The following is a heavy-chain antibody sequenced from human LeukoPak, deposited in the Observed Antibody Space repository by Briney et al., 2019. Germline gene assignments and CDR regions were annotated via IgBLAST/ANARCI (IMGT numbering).Heavy chain of an antibody. V-gene: IGHV4-59*12. Sequence: SETLSLTCTVSGGSISSGYWSWIRQPPGKGLEWVGYIYYSGSTNYNPSLKSRVTISVDTSKNQFSLKLNSVTPEDTAVYYCARGWLQSGFDYWGQGTLVTVSS. CDR2: IYYSGST. J-gene: IGHJ4*02. CDR3: ARGWLQSGFDY. D-gene: IGHD5-24*01. CDR1: GGSISSGY.